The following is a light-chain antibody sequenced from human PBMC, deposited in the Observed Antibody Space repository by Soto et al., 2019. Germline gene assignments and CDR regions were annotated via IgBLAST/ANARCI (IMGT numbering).Light chain of an antibody. CDR3: QQYYSTPNT. V-gene: IGKV4-1*01. J-gene: IGKJ2*01. CDR1: QSVLYSSNNKNY. Sequence: DIVMTQSPDSLAVSLGERATINCKSSQSVLYSSNNKNYLAWYQQKPGQPPKLLIYWASTRESGVPDRFSGSGSGTDFTLTISSLQAEDAAVYYCQQYYSTPNTFGQGTTLEIK. CDR2: WAS.